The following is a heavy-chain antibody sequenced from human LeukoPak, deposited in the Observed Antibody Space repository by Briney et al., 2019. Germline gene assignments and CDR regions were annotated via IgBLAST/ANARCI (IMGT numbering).Heavy chain of an antibody. CDR2: IKQDGSEK. Sequence: PGGSLRLSCADSGFTFSSYWMSWVRQAPGKGLEWVANIKQDGSEKYYVDSVKGRFTISRDNAKNSLYLQMNSLRAEDTAVYYCARVPPPYSSSSQDAFDIWGQGTMVTVSS. D-gene: IGHD6-6*01. J-gene: IGHJ3*02. CDR3: ARVPPPYSSSSQDAFDI. V-gene: IGHV3-7*01. CDR1: GFTFSSYW.